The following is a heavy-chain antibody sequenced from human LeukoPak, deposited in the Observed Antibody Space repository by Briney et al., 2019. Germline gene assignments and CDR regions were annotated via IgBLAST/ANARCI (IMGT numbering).Heavy chain of an antibody. D-gene: IGHD3-22*01. Sequence: GGSLRLSCAASGFTVSSNYMSWVRQAPGKGLEWVSVIYSGGSTYYADSVKGRFTISRDNSKNTLYLQMNSLRAEDTAVYYCAKDYYDSPDAFDIWGQGTMVTVSS. V-gene: IGHV3-53*05. J-gene: IGHJ3*02. CDR1: GFTVSSNY. CDR2: IYSGGST. CDR3: AKDYYDSPDAFDI.